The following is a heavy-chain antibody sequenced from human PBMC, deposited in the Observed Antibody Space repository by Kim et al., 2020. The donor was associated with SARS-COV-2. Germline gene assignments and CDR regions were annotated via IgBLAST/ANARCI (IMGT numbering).Heavy chain of an antibody. D-gene: IGHD3-3*01. V-gene: IGHV3-64*02. CDR1: GFIFSDYA. Sequence: GGSLRLSCAASGFIFSDYAMHWVRQAPGKGLEYVSAISATGGTTFYADAVKGRFTISRDNSKKMLYLQMGSLRTDDMAVYYCARVQYDFWCAYLYWGQGT. J-gene: IGHJ4*02. CDR3: ARVQYDFWCAYLY. CDR2: ISATGGTT.